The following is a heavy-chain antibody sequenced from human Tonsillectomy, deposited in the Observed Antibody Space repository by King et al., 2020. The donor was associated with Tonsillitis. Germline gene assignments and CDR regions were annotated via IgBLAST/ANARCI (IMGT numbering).Heavy chain of an antibody. CDR1: GGTFTTYA. Sequence: QLVQSGAEVKKPGSSVKVSCKVSGGTFTTYAINGGRQAPGQGLEWRGDIIPIFCRENYAQKFQGRVTITADESTSTAYMELNRLRSEDTAVYYCARDLDGMDVWGQGTTVTVSS. J-gene: IGHJ6*02. CDR3: ARDLDGMDV. CDR2: IIPIFCRE. V-gene: IGHV1-69*01.